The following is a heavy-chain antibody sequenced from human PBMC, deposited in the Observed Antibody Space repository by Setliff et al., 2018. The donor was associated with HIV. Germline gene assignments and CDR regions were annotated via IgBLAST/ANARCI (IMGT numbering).Heavy chain of an antibody. D-gene: IGHD1-1*01. CDR2: IGTYNGDT. CDR3: ARAIQLETFDF. V-gene: IGHV1-18*01. Sequence: GASVKVSCKASGYTFTTSGVSWFRQAPGQGLEWMGWIGTYNGDTKFAQRFQGRVTMATDTSASTAYMELRSLRSDDTAVYFCARAIQLETFDFWGQGTQVTVSS. J-gene: IGHJ4*02. CDR1: GYTFTTSG.